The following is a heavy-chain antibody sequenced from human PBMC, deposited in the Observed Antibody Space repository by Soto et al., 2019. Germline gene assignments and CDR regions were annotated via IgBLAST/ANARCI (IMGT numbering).Heavy chain of an antibody. J-gene: IGHJ5*02. Sequence: SETLSLTCTVSGVSIISGGYYLSWIRQHPGKGLEWIGYIYYSGSTYYNPSLKSRVTISVDTSKNQFSLKLSSVTAADTAVYYCARDLEYHPGGYNWFDPWGQGTLVTVSS. V-gene: IGHV4-31*03. D-gene: IGHD2-2*01. CDR1: GVSIISGGYY. CDR3: ARDLEYHPGGYNWFDP. CDR2: IYYSGST.